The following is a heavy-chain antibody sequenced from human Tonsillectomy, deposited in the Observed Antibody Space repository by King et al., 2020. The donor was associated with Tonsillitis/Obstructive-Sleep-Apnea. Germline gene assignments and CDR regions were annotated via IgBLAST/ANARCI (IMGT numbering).Heavy chain of an antibody. J-gene: IGHJ6*04. CDR3: ARDIVVDDFWSGYFV. Sequence: VQLQESGPGLVKPSETLSLTCTVSGGSVSSGSYYWSWIRQPPGKGLEWIGYIYYSGSPNYNPSLKSRVTISVDTSKNQFSLKLSSVTAADTAVYYCARDIVVDDFWSGYFVWGKGTTVTVSS. D-gene: IGHD3-3*01. CDR2: IYYSGSP. CDR1: GGSVSSGSYY. V-gene: IGHV4-61*01.